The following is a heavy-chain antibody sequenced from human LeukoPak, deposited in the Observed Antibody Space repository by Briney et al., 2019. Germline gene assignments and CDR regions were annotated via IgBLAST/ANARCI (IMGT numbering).Heavy chain of an antibody. D-gene: IGHD3-22*01. J-gene: IGHJ6*03. CDR3: ARRAVVVITNYYYYYMDV. Sequence: PGGSLRLSCAASGFTFSSYWMHWVRQAPGKGLVWVSRINSDGSSTSYPDSVKGRFTISRDNAKNTLYLQMNSLRAEDTAVYYCARRAVVVITNYYYYYMDVWGKGTTVTVSS. V-gene: IGHV3-74*01. CDR1: GFTFSSYW. CDR2: INSDGSST.